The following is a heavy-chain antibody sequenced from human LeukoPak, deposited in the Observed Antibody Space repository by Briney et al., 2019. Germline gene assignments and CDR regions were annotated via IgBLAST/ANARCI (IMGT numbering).Heavy chain of an antibody. Sequence: GRSLRLSCAASASTLSDYYTSWSRHAPGEGRGWGSYISSSASTIYYAVSVKGRFTSSRDNANDQLSLQMNSLRAEGTAVYYCARVDCSGGSCYAYGLDVWGQGTTVTVSS. D-gene: IGHD2-15*01. CDR3: ARVDCSGGSCYAYGLDV. CDR1: ASTLSDYY. CDR2: ISSSASTI. V-gene: IGHV3-11*01. J-gene: IGHJ6*02.